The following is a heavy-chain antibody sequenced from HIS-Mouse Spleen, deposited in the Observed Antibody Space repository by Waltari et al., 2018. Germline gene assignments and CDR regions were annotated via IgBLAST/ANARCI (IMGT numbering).Heavy chain of an antibody. J-gene: IGHJ3*02. CDR1: GFTFSSYG. D-gene: IGHD5-12*01. Sequence: QVQLVESGGGVVQPGRSLRLSCAASGFTFSSYGMHWVRQAPGKGLGWGAVIWYDGSNKYYADSVKGRFTISRDNSKNTLYLQMNSLRAEDTAVYYCAKDLARKDSGYDAFDIWGQGTMVTVSS. CDR2: IWYDGSNK. V-gene: IGHV3-33*06. CDR3: AKDLARKDSGYDAFDI.